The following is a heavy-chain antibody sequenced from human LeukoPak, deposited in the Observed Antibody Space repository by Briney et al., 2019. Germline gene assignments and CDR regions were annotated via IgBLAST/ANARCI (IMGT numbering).Heavy chain of an antibody. J-gene: IGHJ6*03. D-gene: IGHD3-3*01. CDR1: GFTFSSYA. CDR3: AKVPITIFGVVISDDYYYYYMDV. CDR2: ISGSGGST. V-gene: IGHV3-23*01. Sequence: GGSLRLSCAASGFTFSSYAMSWVRQAPGKGLKWVSAISGSGGSTYYADSVKGRFTISRDNSKNTLYLQMNSLRAEDTAVYYCAKVPITIFGVVISDDYYYYYMDVWGKGTTVTVSS.